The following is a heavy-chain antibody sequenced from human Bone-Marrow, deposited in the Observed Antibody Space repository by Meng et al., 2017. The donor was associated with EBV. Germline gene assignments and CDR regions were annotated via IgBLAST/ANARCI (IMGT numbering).Heavy chain of an antibody. J-gene: IGHJ4*02. D-gene: IGHD3-16*01. CDR3: SRDLVGSADY. CDR1: GYTFSRYW. V-gene: IGHV3-74*01. CDR2: INEHGSIT. Sequence: EVQLVESGGALGQPGGSLRLSCEGSGYTFSRYWMHWVRQAPGKGLVWVSRINEHGSITTYADSVKGRFTISRDNAKNTLYLQMNSLRDEDTGVYYCSRDLVGSADYWGQGTLVTVSS.